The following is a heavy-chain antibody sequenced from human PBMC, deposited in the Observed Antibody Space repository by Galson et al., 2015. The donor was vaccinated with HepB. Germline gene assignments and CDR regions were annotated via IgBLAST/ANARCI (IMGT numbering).Heavy chain of an antibody. J-gene: IGHJ5*02. CDR2: MNPNSGNT. D-gene: IGHD2-2*01. Sequence: SVKVSCKASGYTFTSYDINWVRQATGQGLEWMGWMNPNSGNTGYAQKFQGRVTMTRNTSISTAYMELSSLRSEDTAVYYCATTQLPHINWFDPWGQGTLVTVSS. CDR3: ATTQLPHINWFDP. CDR1: GYTFTSYD. V-gene: IGHV1-8*01.